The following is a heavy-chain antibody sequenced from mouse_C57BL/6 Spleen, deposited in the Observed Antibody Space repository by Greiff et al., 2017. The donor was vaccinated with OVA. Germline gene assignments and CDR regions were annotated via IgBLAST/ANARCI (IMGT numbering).Heavy chain of an antibody. D-gene: IGHD2-3*01. CDR1: GYSITSGYD. CDR3: ARGNGYSAAY. CDR2: ISYSGST. Sequence: EVQRVESGPGMVKPSQSLSLTCTVTGYSITSGYDWHWIRHFPGNKLEWMGYISYSGSTNYNPSLKSRISITHDTSKNQFFLKLNSVTTEDTATYYCARGNGYSAAYWGQGTLVTVSA. J-gene: IGHJ3*01. V-gene: IGHV3-1*01.